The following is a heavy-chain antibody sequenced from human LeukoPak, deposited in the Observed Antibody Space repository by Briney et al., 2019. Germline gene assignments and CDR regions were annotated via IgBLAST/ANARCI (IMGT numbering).Heavy chain of an antibody. CDR2: IYSGGST. V-gene: IGHV3-53*01. D-gene: IGHD2-8*01. Sequence: GGSLRLSCAASGFTVSSNYMSWVRQAPGKGLEWVSVIYSGGSTYYADSVKGRFTISRDNSKNTLYLQMNSLRAEDTAVYYCASSFWYAIRAPLDYWGQGTLVTVSS. CDR1: GFTVSSNY. J-gene: IGHJ4*02. CDR3: ASSFWYAIRAPLDY.